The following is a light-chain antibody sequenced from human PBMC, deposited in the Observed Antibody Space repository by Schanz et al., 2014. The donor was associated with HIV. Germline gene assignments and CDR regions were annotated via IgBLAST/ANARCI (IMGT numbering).Light chain of an antibody. CDR3: QSSDHDIPAV. J-gene: IGLJ2*01. V-gene: IGLV6-57*03. CDR1: SGSIGTNL. Sequence: NFMLTQPHSVSESPGKTITISCTRSSGSIGTNLVQWYQHRPGSAPTVVIYENDHRPSGVPDRFSGSIDISSNSASLTISXXXXEDEDDYYCQSSDHDIPAVFGGGTKLTVL. CDR2: END.